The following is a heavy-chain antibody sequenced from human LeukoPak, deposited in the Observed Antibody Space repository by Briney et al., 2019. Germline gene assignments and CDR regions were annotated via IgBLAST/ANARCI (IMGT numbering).Heavy chain of an antibody. CDR3: ARQEPAAIQDAFDI. Sequence: GGSLRLSCAASGFAFNTAWMTWVRQAPGKGLEWVGRIKSKADGETTHYTAPVKGRFIISRDDSKNTLHLQMNSLKTEDTAVYYCARQEPAAIQDAFDIWGQGTMVTVSS. V-gene: IGHV3-15*01. J-gene: IGHJ3*02. CDR1: GFAFNTAW. CDR2: IKSKADGETT. D-gene: IGHD2-2*02.